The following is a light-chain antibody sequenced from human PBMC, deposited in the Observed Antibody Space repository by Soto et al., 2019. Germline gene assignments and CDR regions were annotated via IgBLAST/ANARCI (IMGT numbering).Light chain of an antibody. Sequence: QSALTQPPSASGSPGQSVTISCTGTRSDAGGYNYVSWYQQHPGKAPKLMIYEVSKRPSGVPDRFSGSKSGNTASLTVSGLQAEDEADYYCSSYAGSHYVFGTGTKLTVL. CDR1: RSDAGGYNY. CDR2: EVS. CDR3: SSYAGSHYV. J-gene: IGLJ1*01. V-gene: IGLV2-8*01.